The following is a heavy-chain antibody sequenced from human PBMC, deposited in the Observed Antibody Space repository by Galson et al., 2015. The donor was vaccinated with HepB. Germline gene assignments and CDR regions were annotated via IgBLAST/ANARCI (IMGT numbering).Heavy chain of an antibody. V-gene: IGHV3-30*03. CDR1: GFTFSSYG. Sequence: SLRLSCAASGFTFSSYGMHWVRQAPGKGLEWVAVISYDGSNKYYADSVKGRFTISRDNSKNTLYLQMNSLRAEDTAVYYCARGYYYYYMDVWGKGTTVTVSS. CDR2: ISYDGSNK. J-gene: IGHJ6*03. CDR3: ARGYYYYYMDV.